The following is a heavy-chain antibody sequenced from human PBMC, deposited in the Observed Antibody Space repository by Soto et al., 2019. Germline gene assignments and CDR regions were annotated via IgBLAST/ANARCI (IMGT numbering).Heavy chain of an antibody. CDR2: IIPIFGTA. D-gene: IGHD2-2*01. J-gene: IGHJ5*02. V-gene: IGHV1-69*13. CDR1: GGTFSSYA. CDR3: ARIALNCSSTSCMVNWFDP. Sequence: GASVKVSCKASGGTFSSYAISWVRQAPGQGLEWMGGIIPIFGTANYAQKFQGRVTITADESTSTAYMELSSLGSEDTAVYYCARIALNCSSTSCMVNWFDPWGQGTLVTVSS.